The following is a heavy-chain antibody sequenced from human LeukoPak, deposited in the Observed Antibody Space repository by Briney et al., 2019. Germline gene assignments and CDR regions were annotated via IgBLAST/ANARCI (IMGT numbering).Heavy chain of an antibody. CDR1: GGSISSRSYY. J-gene: IGHJ4*02. CDR2: IYYSGST. D-gene: IGHD5-18*01. Sequence: PSETLSLTCSVSGGSISSRSYYWGWIRQPPGKGLEWIGSIYYSGSTYYNPSLKSRVTISLDTSKSQFSLRLTSVTAADTAVYYCARSDSSGYSYGFYYWGQGTLVTVSS. V-gene: IGHV4-39*07. CDR3: ARSDSSGYSYGFYY.